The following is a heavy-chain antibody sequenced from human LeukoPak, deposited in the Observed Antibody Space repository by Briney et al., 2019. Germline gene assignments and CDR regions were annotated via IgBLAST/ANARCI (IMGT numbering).Heavy chain of an antibody. CDR1: GGSFSGYY. CDR3: ARGPITTVTIRWFDP. CDR2: INHSGST. V-gene: IGHV4-34*01. Sequence: SETLSLTCAVYGGSFSGYYWSWIRQPPGKGLEWNGEINHSGSTNYNPSLKSRVTISVDTSKNQFSLKLSSVTAADTAVYYCARGPITTVTIRWFDPWGQGTLVTVSS. D-gene: IGHD4-17*01. J-gene: IGHJ5*02.